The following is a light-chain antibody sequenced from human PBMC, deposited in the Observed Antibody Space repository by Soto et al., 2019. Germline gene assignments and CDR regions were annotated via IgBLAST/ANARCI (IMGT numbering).Light chain of an antibody. J-gene: IGKJ3*01. CDR1: QSVSSN. CDR2: GAS. CDR3: QQYDNWPFS. V-gene: IGKV3-15*01. Sequence: EIVMTQSPATLSVSPGERATLSCRASQSVSSNLAWYQQKPGQAPRLLMFGASTRATDIPARFSSTGSGTEFTLTNSSLQSEDFAVYYWQQYDNWPFSFGPGTKVDIK.